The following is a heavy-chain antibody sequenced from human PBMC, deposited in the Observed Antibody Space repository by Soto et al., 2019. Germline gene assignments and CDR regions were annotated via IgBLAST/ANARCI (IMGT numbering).Heavy chain of an antibody. Sequence: QVQLVQSGAEVKKPGASVKVSCKASGYTFTSYYMHWVRQAPGQGLEWMGIINPSGGSTSYAQKLQGRVTMTRDTSTSTVYMELSSLRSEDTAVYYCARGVAVAGGDNWFDPWGQGTLVTVSS. V-gene: IGHV1-46*04. D-gene: IGHD6-19*01. CDR1: GYTFTSYY. J-gene: IGHJ5*02. CDR2: INPSGGST. CDR3: ARGVAVAGGDNWFDP.